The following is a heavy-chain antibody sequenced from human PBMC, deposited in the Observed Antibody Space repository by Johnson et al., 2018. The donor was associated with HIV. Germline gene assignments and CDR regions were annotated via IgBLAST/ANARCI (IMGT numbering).Heavy chain of an antibody. CDR2: ISSNGGST. Sequence: VQLVESGGGLVQPGGSLRLSCAASGFMFSSYAMHWVRQAPGKGLECVSAISSNGGSTYYANYVKGRFTISRDNSKNTLYLQMGSLRAEDMAVYYCAREGLITMVRGVKWAFDIWGQGTMVTVSS. V-gene: IGHV3-64*01. CDR1: GFMFSSYA. CDR3: AREGLITMVRGVKWAFDI. D-gene: IGHD3-10*01. J-gene: IGHJ3*02.